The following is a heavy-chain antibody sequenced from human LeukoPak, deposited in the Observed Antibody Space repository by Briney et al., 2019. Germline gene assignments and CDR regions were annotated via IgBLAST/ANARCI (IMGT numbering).Heavy chain of an antibody. CDR2: IYYSGST. CDR1: GGSISSYY. D-gene: IGHD6-19*01. CDR3: AKDSTGGGIAVAGLFDY. Sequence: SETLSLTCTVSGGSISSYYWSWIRQPPGKGLEWIGYIYYSGSTNYNPSLKSRVTISVDTSKNQFSLKLSSVTAADTAVYYCAKDSTGGGIAVAGLFDYWGQGTLVTVSS. V-gene: IGHV4-59*01. J-gene: IGHJ4*02.